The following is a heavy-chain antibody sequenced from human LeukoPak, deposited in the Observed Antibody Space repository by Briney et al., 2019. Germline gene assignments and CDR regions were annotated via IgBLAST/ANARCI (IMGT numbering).Heavy chain of an antibody. D-gene: IGHD4-11*01. CDR2: ISYDGSNK. V-gene: IGHV3-30*18. Sequence: GGSLRLSCAASGFTFSSYGTHWVRQAPGKGLEWVAVISYDGSNKYYADSVKGRFTISRDNSKNTLYLQMNSLRAEDTAVYYCAEDGSTVITIDYWGQGTLVTVSS. CDR1: GFTFSSYG. CDR3: AEDGSTVITIDY. J-gene: IGHJ4*02.